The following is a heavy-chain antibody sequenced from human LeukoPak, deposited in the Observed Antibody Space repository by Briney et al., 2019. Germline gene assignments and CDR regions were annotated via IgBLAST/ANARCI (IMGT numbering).Heavy chain of an antibody. D-gene: IGHD6-13*01. Sequence: GGSLRLSCVTSGFTFRGYWMSWFRQAPGKGLEWVGNIQPDGSGAFYVDAMRGRFTISRDNAQNSLYLQMNSLRAEDTAVYYCARERFSSSTTAEYFQHWGQGTLVTVSS. CDR1: GFTFRGYW. CDR3: ARERFSSSTTAEYFQH. J-gene: IGHJ1*01. CDR2: IQPDGSGA. V-gene: IGHV3-7*01.